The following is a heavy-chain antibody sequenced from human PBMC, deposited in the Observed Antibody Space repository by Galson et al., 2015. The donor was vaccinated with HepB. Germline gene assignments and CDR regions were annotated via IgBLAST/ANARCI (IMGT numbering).Heavy chain of an antibody. CDR1: GLTFTNNA. D-gene: IGHD2-15*01. CDR3: ARDAGYCGGGDCFMYYFDH. CDR2: ITYDGNKK. J-gene: IGHJ4*02. Sequence: SLRLSCAVSGLTFTNNAFHWVRQGPGKGLEWVAVITYDGNKKLYADSVQGRFTISRDNFRNILYLQLHSPRPEDTAVYYCARDAGYCGGGDCFMYYFDHWGQGTPVTVSS. V-gene: IGHV3-30-3*01.